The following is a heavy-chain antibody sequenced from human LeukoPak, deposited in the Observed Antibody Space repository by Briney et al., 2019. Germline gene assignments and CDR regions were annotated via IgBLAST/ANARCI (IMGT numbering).Heavy chain of an antibody. Sequence: GGSLRLSCAASGFTFSSYWMHWVRQAPGKGLVWVSRINSDESSTSYADSVKGRFTISRDNAKNTLYLQMNSLRAEDTAVYYCARDRGYCSSTSCYHNHWGQGTLVTVSP. J-gene: IGHJ5*02. CDR3: ARDRGYCSSTSCYHNH. CDR1: GFTFSSYW. D-gene: IGHD2-2*01. CDR2: INSDESST. V-gene: IGHV3-74*01.